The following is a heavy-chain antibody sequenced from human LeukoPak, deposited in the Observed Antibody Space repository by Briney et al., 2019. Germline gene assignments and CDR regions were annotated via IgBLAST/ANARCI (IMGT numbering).Heavy chain of an antibody. CDR2: IYYSGST. CDR3: ARQGYSSSWTFDY. J-gene: IGHJ4*01. V-gene: IGHV4-39*01. Sequence: PSETLSLTCTVSGGSISSYYWGWIRQPPGKGLEWIGSIYYSGSTYYNPSLKSRVTISVDTSKNQFSLKLSSVTAADTAVYYCARQGYSSSWTFDYWGHGTLVTVSS. D-gene: IGHD6-13*01. CDR1: GGSISSYY.